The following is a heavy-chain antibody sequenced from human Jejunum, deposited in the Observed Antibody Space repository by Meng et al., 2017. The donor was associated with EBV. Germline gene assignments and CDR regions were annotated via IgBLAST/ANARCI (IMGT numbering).Heavy chain of an antibody. CDR3: AKDRVATIFDS. CDR1: GFSFSSYG. Sequence: VQLVGSGGGVVQPGRSLRLSCAASGFSFSSYGMHWVRQAPGKGLEWVAFISSSGFNKDYSDSVKGRFTISRDTSKNTLYLQMNSLRAEDTAVYFCAKDRVATIFDSWGQGTLVTVSS. CDR2: ISSSGFNK. D-gene: IGHD5-12*01. J-gene: IGHJ4*02. V-gene: IGHV3-30*18.